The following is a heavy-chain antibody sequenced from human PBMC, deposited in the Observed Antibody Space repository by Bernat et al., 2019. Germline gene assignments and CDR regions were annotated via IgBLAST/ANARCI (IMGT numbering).Heavy chain of an antibody. D-gene: IGHD4-11*01. Sequence: QVQLQESGPGLVKPSETLSLTCTVSGGSISSYYWSWIRQPPGKGLEWIGYIYYSGSTNYNPSLKGRVTISVEPSKNQFSLKLSSVTAADTAVYYCARFTVTSKPYYYYYYMDVWGKGTTVTVSS. CDR3: ARFTVTSKPYYYYYYMDV. J-gene: IGHJ6*03. V-gene: IGHV4-59*01. CDR1: GGSISSYY. CDR2: IYYSGST.